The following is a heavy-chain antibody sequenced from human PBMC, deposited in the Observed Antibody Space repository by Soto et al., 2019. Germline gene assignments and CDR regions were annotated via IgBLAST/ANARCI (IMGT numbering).Heavy chain of an antibody. V-gene: IGHV5-51*01. CDR3: ARYRSSEQLVGSSYYGMDV. CDR1: GYSFTSYW. J-gene: IGHJ6*02. Sequence: PGESLKISCKGSGYSFTSYWIGWVRQMPGKGLEWMGIIYPGDSDTRYSPSFQGQVTISADKSISTAYLQWSSLKASDTAMYYCARYRSSEQLVGSSYYGMDVWGQGTTVTVSS. CDR2: IYPGDSDT. D-gene: IGHD6-6*01.